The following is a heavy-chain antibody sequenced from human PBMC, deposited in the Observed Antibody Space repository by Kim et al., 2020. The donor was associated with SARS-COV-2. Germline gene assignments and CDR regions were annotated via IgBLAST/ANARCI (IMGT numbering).Heavy chain of an antibody. CDR2: ISYDGSLK. Sequence: GGSLRLSCAASGFPFSSCAFHWVRQAPGKGLEWVALISYDGSLKYYADSVKGRCTISRDNSKNTVSLQMNNLRAEDSAVYYCARDMSRVRYFDHWGQGTLVTVSS. J-gene: IGHJ4*02. V-gene: IGHV3-30*04. CDR3: ARDMSRVRYFDH. CDR1: GFPFSSCA. D-gene: IGHD3-10*01.